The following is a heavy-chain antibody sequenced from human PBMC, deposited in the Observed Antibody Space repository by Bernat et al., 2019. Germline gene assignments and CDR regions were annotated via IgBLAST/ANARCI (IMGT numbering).Heavy chain of an antibody. CDR3: ANLPVGTTGTNVDY. V-gene: IGHV3-21*01. CDR2: ISSSSSYI. Sequence: EVLLVESGGGLVKPGGSLRLSCAASGFTFSSYSMNWVRQAPGKGLEWVSSISSSSSYIYYADPVKSRFTISRDNAKNSLYLQMNSLRAEDTAVYYCANLPVGTTGTNVDYWGQGTLVTVSS. CDR1: GFTFSSYS. J-gene: IGHJ4*02. D-gene: IGHD1-1*01.